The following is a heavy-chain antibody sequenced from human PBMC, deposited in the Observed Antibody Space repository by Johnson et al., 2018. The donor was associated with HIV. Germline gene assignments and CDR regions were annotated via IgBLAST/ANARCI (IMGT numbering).Heavy chain of an antibody. CDR1: GFTFSTFW. D-gene: IGHD6-19*01. CDR3: ARDGIYSSPWDAFDI. CDR2: IKQDGSEK. Sequence: VQLLESGGGVVRPGGSLRLSCAASGFTFSTFWMSWVRQAPGKGLEWVANIKQDGSEKYSVDSVKGRFTISRDNAKNSLYLQIDSLRAEDTSVYYCARDGIYSSPWDAFDIWGQGTLVTVSS. J-gene: IGHJ3*02. V-gene: IGHV3-7*03.